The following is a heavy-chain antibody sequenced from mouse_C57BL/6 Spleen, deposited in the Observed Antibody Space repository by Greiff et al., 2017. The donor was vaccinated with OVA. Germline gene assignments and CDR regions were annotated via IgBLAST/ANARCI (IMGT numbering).Heavy chain of an antibody. D-gene: IGHD2-3*01. CDR3: ARDDGDYTDY. V-gene: IGHV1-19*01. Sequence: EVQLVESGPVLVKPGASVKMSCKASGYTFTAYYMNWVKQSHGKSLEWIGVIYPYNGGTSYNQKFKGKATLTDEKSSSTAYMELNSLTSEDSAVYDYARDDGDYTDYWGHGTTLTVSS. J-gene: IGHJ2*01. CDR2: IYPYNGGT. CDR1: GYTFTAYY.